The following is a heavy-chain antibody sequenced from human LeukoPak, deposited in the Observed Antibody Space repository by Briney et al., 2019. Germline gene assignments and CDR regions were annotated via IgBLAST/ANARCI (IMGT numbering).Heavy chain of an antibody. CDR1: GFTFSSYW. Sequence: GGSLRLSCAASGFTFSSYWMSWVRQAPGKGLEWVANIKQDGSEKYYVDSVKGRFTISRDNAKNSLYLQMNSLRAEDTAVYYCARDHKDYYDSSGYYHEGDYFDYWGQGTLVTVSS. J-gene: IGHJ4*02. CDR3: ARDHKDYYDSSGYYHEGDYFDY. D-gene: IGHD3-22*01. CDR2: IKQDGSEK. V-gene: IGHV3-7*01.